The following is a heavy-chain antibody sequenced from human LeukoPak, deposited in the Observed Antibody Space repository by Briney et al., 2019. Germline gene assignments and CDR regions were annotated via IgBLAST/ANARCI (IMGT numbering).Heavy chain of an antibody. CDR2: ISWNSGSI. Sequence: GGSLRLSCAASGFTFDDYAMHWVRQAPGKGLEWVSGISWNSGSIGYADSVKGRFTISRDNAKNSLYLQMNSLRAEDTAVYYCARDPHSSDSRWGQGTLVTVSS. CDR1: GFTFDDYA. CDR3: ARDPHSSDSR. D-gene: IGHD6-19*01. J-gene: IGHJ4*02. V-gene: IGHV3-9*01.